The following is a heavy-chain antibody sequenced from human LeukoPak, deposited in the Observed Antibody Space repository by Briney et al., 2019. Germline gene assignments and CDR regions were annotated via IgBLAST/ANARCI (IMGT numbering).Heavy chain of an antibody. J-gene: IGHJ4*02. CDR3: ARAVVVPAATFDY. CDR1: GGSISSGGYY. CDR2: IYYSGST. D-gene: IGHD2-2*01. Sequence: NSSETLSLTCAVSGGSISSGGYYWSWIRQHPGKGLEWIGYIYYSGSTYYNPSLKSRVTISVDTSKNQFSLKLSSVTAADTAVYYCARAVVVPAATFDYWGQGTLVTVSS. V-gene: IGHV4-31*11.